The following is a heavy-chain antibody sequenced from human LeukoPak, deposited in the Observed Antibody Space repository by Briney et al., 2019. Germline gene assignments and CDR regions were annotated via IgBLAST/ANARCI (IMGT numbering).Heavy chain of an antibody. CDR3: ARREWEFDY. J-gene: IGHJ4*02. CDR2: IYYSGST. D-gene: IGHD1-26*01. Sequence: PSETLSLTCTVSGGSISGYYWNWIRQPPGKGLEWIGYIYYSGSTNYNPPLKSRVTISIDTSKNQFSLKLSSVTAADTAVYYCARREWEFDYWGQGTLVTVSS. CDR1: GGSISGYY. V-gene: IGHV4-59*01.